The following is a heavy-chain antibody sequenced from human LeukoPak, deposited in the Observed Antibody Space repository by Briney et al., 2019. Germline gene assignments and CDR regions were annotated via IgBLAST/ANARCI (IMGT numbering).Heavy chain of an antibody. Sequence: PGGSLRLSCAASGFTFGSYGMHWVRQAPGKGLEWVAVISYDGSNKYYADSVKGRFTISRDNSKNTLYLQMNSLRAEDTAVYYCARITPVQTGVYYYDSSGYYYGWFDPWGQGTLVTVSS. J-gene: IGHJ5*02. CDR3: ARITPVQTGVYYYDSSGYYYGWFDP. CDR1: GFTFGSYG. D-gene: IGHD3-22*01. CDR2: ISYDGSNK. V-gene: IGHV3-30*03.